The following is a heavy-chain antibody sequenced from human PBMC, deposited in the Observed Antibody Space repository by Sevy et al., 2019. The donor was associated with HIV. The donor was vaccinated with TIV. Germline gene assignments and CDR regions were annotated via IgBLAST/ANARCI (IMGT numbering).Heavy chain of an antibody. CDR2: IGTAGDP. D-gene: IGHD6-13*01. CDR3: ARGGYSIAAAGRPSHDAFDI. J-gene: IGHJ3*02. V-gene: IGHV3-13*05. CDR1: GFTVSRYD. Sequence: GGSLRLSCAASGFTVSRYDMHWVRQATGKGLEWVSAIGTAGDPYYPGSVKGRFTISRENAKNSLYLQMNSLRAGDTAVYYCARGGYSIAAAGRPSHDAFDIWGQGTMVTVSS.